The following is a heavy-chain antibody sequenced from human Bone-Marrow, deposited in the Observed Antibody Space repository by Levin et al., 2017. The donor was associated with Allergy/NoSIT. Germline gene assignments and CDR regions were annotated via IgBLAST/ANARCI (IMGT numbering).Heavy chain of an antibody. CDR2: IYWDDEK. V-gene: IGHV2-5*02. D-gene: IGHD6-19*01. CDR1: GVSLSTPGVS. J-gene: IGHJ4*02. CDR3: AHRSIAVAGGGRYFDF. Sequence: SGPTLVKPTQNLTLTCSVSGVSLSTPGVSVGWIRQPPGEALEWLALIYWDDEKRFSPSLKTRLTIIKDSFKNHVVLTMTDVESVDTGTYFCAHRSIAVAGGGRYFDFWGQGILVTVSS.